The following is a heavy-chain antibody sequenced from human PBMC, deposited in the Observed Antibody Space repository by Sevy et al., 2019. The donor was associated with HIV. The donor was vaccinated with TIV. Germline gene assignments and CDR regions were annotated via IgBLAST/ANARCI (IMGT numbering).Heavy chain of an antibody. Sequence: QTLSLTCFISGDSVSTKSGAWNWIRQSPSRGLEWLGRTYYRSKWYNDYAVSVRSRVTINADTSKNQFSLQLNSVTPEDTAVYYCASGTTDLGDYWGQGTLVTVSS. CDR1: GDSVSTKSGA. J-gene: IGHJ4*02. V-gene: IGHV6-1*01. CDR3: ASGTTDLGDY. CDR2: TYYRSKWYN.